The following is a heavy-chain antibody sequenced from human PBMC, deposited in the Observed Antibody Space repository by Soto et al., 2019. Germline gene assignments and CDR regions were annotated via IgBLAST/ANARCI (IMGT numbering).Heavy chain of an antibody. D-gene: IGHD3-3*01. CDR2: IWYDGSNK. CDR1: GFTFSSYG. V-gene: IGHV3-33*01. Sequence: QVQLVESGGGVVQPGRSLRLSCAASGFTFSSYGMHWVRQAPGKGLEWVAVIWYDGSNKYYADSVKGRFTISRDNSKNTLYLQMNCLRAEDTAVYYCARGYDFLSGYYGAGANFDYWGQGTLVTVSS. CDR3: ARGYDFLSGYYGAGANFDY. J-gene: IGHJ4*02.